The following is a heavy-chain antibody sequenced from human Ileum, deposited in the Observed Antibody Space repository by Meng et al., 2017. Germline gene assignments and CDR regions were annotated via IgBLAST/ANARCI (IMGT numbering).Heavy chain of an antibody. CDR3: ARGDFRVN. J-gene: IGHJ4*02. V-gene: IGHV3-23*01. Sequence: VLLWGFGGGFVQPGGALRLSCAASGFVFSSYAMSWVRQAPGKGLEWVSTISTTGDNTFYVDSVRGRFTISRDDSKNTVYLQMNTLRAEDTAVYYCARGDFRVNWGQGTLVTVSS. CDR2: ISTTGDNT. CDR1: GFVFSSYA. D-gene: IGHD3-3*01.